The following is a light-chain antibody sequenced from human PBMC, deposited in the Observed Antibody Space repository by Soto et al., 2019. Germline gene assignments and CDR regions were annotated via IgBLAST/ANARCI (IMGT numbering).Light chain of an antibody. CDR2: GVS. CDR3: SSYTSTNTLI. J-gene: IGLJ2*01. V-gene: IGLV2-14*01. Sequence: QSALTQPASVSGSPGQSITISCTGTSSDVGDYNYVSWYQQHPGKAPKLLIYGVSNRPSGISSHFSGSKSGNTASLTISGLQAEDEADYYCSSYTSTNTLIFGGGTKVTV. CDR1: SSDVGDYNY.